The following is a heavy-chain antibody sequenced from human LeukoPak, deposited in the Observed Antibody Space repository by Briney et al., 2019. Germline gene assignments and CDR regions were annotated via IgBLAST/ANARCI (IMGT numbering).Heavy chain of an antibody. Sequence: KPSETLSLTCTVSGGSISSSSYYWGWIRQPPGKGLEWIGYIYYSGSTNYNPSLKSRVTISVDTSKNQFSLKLSSVTAADTAVYYCARIQTLHYYFDYWGQGTLVTVSS. D-gene: IGHD4-11*01. V-gene: IGHV4-61*05. CDR3: ARIQTLHYYFDY. CDR1: GGSISSSSYY. CDR2: IYYSGST. J-gene: IGHJ4*02.